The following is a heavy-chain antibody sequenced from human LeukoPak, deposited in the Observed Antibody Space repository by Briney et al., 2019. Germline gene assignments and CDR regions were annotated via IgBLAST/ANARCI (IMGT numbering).Heavy chain of an antibody. J-gene: IGHJ6*03. D-gene: IGHD3-22*01. V-gene: IGHV3-23*01. CDR1: GFTFSSYG. CDR3: AREKIHFDSSGDYFDYYFYMDV. CDR2: ISGSGGST. Sequence: PGGSLRLSCAASGFTFSSYGMSWVRQAPGKGLEWVSAISGSGGSTYYADSVKGRFTISRDNSKTTLYLQMNSLRAEDTAVYYCAREKIHFDSSGDYFDYYFYMDVWGKGTTVTISS.